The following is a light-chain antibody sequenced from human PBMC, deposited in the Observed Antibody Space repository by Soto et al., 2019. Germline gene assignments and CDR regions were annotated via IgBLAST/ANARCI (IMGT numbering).Light chain of an antibody. V-gene: IGLV2-14*03. Sequence: QSVLTQPASVSGSPGQSITISCTGTSSDVGAYNYVSWYQQYPGKAPKYIIYDVTNRPSGVSYRFSGSKSGNTASLTISGLQAEDEADYYCSPYTTSSTLYVFGTGTKLTVL. CDR1: SSDVGAYNY. CDR3: SPYTTSSTLYV. CDR2: DVT. J-gene: IGLJ1*01.